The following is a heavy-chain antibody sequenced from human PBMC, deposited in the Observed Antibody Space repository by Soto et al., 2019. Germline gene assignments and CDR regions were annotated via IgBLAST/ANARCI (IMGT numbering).Heavy chain of an antibody. CDR3: ARGGSGYDSGLDY. D-gene: IGHD5-12*01. CDR2: IYYSGST. J-gene: IGHJ4*02. V-gene: IGHV4-59*01. Sequence: SETLSLTCTVSGGSLSSYYWSWIRQPPGEGLEWIGYIYYSGSTNYNPSLKSRVTISVDTSKNQFSLKLSSVTAADTAVYYCARGGSGYDSGLDYWGQGTLVTVSS. CDR1: GGSLSSYY.